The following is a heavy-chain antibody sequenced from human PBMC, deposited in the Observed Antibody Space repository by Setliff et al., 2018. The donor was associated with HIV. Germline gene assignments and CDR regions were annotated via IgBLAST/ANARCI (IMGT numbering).Heavy chain of an antibody. CDR1: GDSITRSSSYY. J-gene: IGHJ4*02. V-gene: IGHV4-39*01. CDR2: IHQSGST. D-gene: IGHD2-15*01. CDR3: ARQLGGGGDY. Sequence: NPSETLSLTCTVPGDSITRSSSYYWGWIRQPPGKGLEWIGSIHQSGSTYYSPSLKSRLTISIDTSKNHFSLRVSSLTAADTAVYYCARQLGGGGDYWGQGVLVTVSS.